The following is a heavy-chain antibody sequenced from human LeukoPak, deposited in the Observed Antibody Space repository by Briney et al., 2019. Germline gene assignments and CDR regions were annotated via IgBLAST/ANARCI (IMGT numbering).Heavy chain of an antibody. CDR3: ARESITMVRGVRKNWFDP. CDR2: INPNSGGT. Sequence: ASVKVSCKASGYTFTSYYMHWVRQAPGQGLEWMGWINPNSGGTNYAQKFQGRVTMTRDTSISTAYMELSRLRSDDTAVYYCARESITMVRGVRKNWFDPWGQGTLVTVSS. CDR1: GYTFTSYY. D-gene: IGHD3-10*01. V-gene: IGHV1-2*02. J-gene: IGHJ5*02.